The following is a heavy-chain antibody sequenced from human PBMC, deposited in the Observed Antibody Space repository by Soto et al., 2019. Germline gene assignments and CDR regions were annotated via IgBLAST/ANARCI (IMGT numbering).Heavy chain of an antibody. CDR2: INAGNGNT. J-gene: IGHJ4*02. Sequence: QVQLVQSGAEVKKPGASVKVSCKASGYTFTSYAMHWVRQAPGQRLEWMGWINAGNGNTKYSQKFQGRVTITRDTSASTAYMELSSLRSEDTAVYYCARDGWLVVVVAASDTFDYWGQGTLVTVSS. CDR3: ARDGWLVVVVAASDTFDY. V-gene: IGHV1-3*01. CDR1: GYTFTSYA. D-gene: IGHD2-15*01.